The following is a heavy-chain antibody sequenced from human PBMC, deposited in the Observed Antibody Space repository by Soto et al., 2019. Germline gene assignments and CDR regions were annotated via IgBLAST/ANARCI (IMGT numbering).Heavy chain of an antibody. J-gene: IGHJ4*02. CDR3: ARELYSCGGDCPYYMDY. Sequence: AASVKVSCKTSGYTFTDYFIHWVRQAPGQGLEWMGIISLYHHSTSYAQKFQGRLTVTNDTSTTTVYMELSSLTSEDTAVYRCARELYSCGGDCPYYMDYWGQGTLVTVSS. CDR2: ISLYHHST. V-gene: IGHV1-46*01. CDR1: GYTFTDYF. D-gene: IGHD2-21*02.